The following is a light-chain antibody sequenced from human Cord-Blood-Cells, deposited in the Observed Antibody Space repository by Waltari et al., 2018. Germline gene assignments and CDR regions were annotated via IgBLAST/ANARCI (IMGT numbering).Light chain of an antibody. Sequence: SYELTQTPSVSVSPGQTASITCSGDKLGDKYAWGDQQKPGQSPVLVIYQDSKRPAGSPERVSGANSGNTATLTISGTQAMDEADYYGQAWDSSTVVFGTGTKVTVL. CDR1: KLGDKY. V-gene: IGLV3-1*01. CDR3: QAWDSSTVV. J-gene: IGLJ1*01. CDR2: QDS.